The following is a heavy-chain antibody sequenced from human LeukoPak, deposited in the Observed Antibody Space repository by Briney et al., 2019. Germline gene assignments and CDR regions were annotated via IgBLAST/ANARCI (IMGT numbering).Heavy chain of an antibody. D-gene: IGHD4-11*01. V-gene: IGHV3-30-3*01. CDR3: ARDRDSNSPYYFDY. Sequence: PGRSLRLSCAASGFTFSSYAMHWVRQAPGKGLEWVAVISYDGSNKYYADSVKGRFTISRDNSKNTLYLQMNSLRAEDTAVYYCARDRDSNSPYYFDYWGQGTLVTVSS. CDR2: ISYDGSNK. CDR1: GFTFSSYA. J-gene: IGHJ4*02.